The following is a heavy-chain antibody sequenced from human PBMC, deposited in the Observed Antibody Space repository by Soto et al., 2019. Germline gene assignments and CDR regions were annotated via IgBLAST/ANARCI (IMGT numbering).Heavy chain of an antibody. CDR2: IIPIFGTA. V-gene: IGHV1-69*06. D-gene: IGHD1-7*01. CDR1: GGTFSTYA. Sequence: QVQLVQSGAEVKKPGSSVKVSCKASGGTFSTYAISWVRQAPGQGLEWMAEIIPIFGTATYAQRFRGRVTITADTSTTTAYMERGGLRSEDTAVYYCARGRKTNRPVPPYDFDYWGQGALVTVSS. J-gene: IGHJ4*02. CDR3: ARGRKTNRPVPPYDFDY.